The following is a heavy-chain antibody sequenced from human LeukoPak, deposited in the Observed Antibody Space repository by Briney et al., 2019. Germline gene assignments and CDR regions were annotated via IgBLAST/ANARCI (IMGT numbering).Heavy chain of an antibody. V-gene: IGHV3-30*18. CDR2: ISYDGSNK. CDR3: AKVFGFGELSVGY. Sequence: GGSLRLSCAASGFTFSSYWMHWVRQAPGKGLEWVAVISYDGSNKYYADSVKGRFTISRDNSKNTLYLQMNCLRAEDTAVYYCAKVFGFGELSVGYWGQGTLVTVSS. D-gene: IGHD3-10*01. CDR1: GFTFSSYW. J-gene: IGHJ4*02.